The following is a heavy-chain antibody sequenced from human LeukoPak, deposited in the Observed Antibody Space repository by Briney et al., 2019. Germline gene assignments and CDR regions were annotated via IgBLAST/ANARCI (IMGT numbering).Heavy chain of an antibody. CDR1: GGSISSGGYY. Sequence: SETLSLTCTVSGGSISSGGYYWSWIRQHPGKGLEWIGHIYYSGSTYYNPSLKSRVTISVDTSKNQFSLKLSSVTAADTAVYYCAASIVVVPAALPLLFNYWGQGTLVTVSS. V-gene: IGHV4-31*03. CDR2: IYYSGST. J-gene: IGHJ4*02. D-gene: IGHD2-2*01. CDR3: AASIVVVPAALPLLFNY.